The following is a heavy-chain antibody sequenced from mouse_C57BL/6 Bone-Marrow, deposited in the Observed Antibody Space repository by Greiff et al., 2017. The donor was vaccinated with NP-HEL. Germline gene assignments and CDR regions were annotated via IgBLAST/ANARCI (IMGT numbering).Heavy chain of an antibody. CDR1: GFTFSSHG. CDR2: ISSGGSYT. Sequence: EVKLVESGGDLVKPGGSLKLSCAASGFTFSSHGMSWVRQTPDKRLEWVATISSGGSYTYYPDSVKGRFTISRDNAKNTLYLQMSSLMSDDTAMYYCERHPLIYYGKDYYAMDYWGQGTSVTVSS. D-gene: IGHD2-1*01. J-gene: IGHJ4*01. CDR3: ERHPLIYYGKDYYAMDY. V-gene: IGHV5-6*01.